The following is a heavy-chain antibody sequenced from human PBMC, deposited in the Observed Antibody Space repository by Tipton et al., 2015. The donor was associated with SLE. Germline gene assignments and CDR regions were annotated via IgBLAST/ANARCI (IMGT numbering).Heavy chain of an antibody. CDR1: DDSITNSRYY. D-gene: IGHD1-7*01. Sequence: TLSLTCTVSDDSITNSRYYWAWLRQPPGKGLQWIGSVAFSRTVDYDPSLTSRISVSLDTSKKQVSLKLASVTAADTAAYYCVRHQSGTMESVWGQGTLVIVSS. CDR2: VAFSRTV. CDR3: VRHQSGTMESV. V-gene: IGHV4-39*07. J-gene: IGHJ4*02.